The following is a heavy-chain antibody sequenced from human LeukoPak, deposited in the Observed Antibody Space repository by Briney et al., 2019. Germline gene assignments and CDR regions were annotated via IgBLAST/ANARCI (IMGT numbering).Heavy chain of an antibody. CDR3: ARTTYYYDSSGYYAQLDY. D-gene: IGHD3-22*01. V-gene: IGHV3-21*01. Sequence: GGSLRLSCAASGFTFSSYSMNWVRQAPGKGLEWVSSISSSSSYIYYADSVKGRFTISRDNAKNSLYLQMNSLRAEDTAVYYCARTTYYYDSSGYYAQLDYWGQGTLVTVSS. J-gene: IGHJ4*02. CDR2: ISSSSSYI. CDR1: GFTFSSYS.